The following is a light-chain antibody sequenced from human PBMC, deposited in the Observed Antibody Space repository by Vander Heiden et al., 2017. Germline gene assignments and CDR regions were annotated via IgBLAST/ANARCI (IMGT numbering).Light chain of an antibody. Sequence: DIQITQSPSSVSASVGDTVTVTCRASQGISNYLAWYQQKPGKVPKLLIYGASTAHSGVPSRFSGSRSGTHFTLTISSLQPEDFATYYCQQYNLAPYTFGQGTKLEIK. CDR3: QQYNLAPYT. CDR2: GAS. V-gene: IGKV1-27*01. CDR1: QGISNY. J-gene: IGKJ2*01.